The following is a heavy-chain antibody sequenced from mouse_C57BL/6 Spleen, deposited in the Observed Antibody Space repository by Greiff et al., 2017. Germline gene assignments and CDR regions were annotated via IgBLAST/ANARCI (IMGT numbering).Heavy chain of an antibody. Sequence: VQLQQSGAELARPGASVKLSCKASGYTFTSYGISWVKQRTGQGLEWIGEIYPGSGNTYYNEKFKGKATLTADKSSSTAYMELRSLTSEDSAVYFCARTRCSSYDCFAYWGQGTLVTVSA. CDR3: ARTRCSSYDCFAY. J-gene: IGHJ3*01. D-gene: IGHD1-1*01. V-gene: IGHV1-81*01. CDR2: IYPGSGNT. CDR1: GYTFTSYG.